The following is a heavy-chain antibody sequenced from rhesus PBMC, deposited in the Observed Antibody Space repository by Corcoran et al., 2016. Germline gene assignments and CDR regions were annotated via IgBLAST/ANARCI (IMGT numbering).Heavy chain of an antibody. CDR1: GASISSYG. CDR3: VGRNRW. J-gene: IGHJ4*01. Sequence: QVQLQESGPGLVKPSETLSLTCAVSGASISSYGCSWIRQAPGKGLEWIGEINGPSGSTYYNPSLNSRVTLSKDTSRNHFSLKMNSVTAADTALYYCVGRNRWWGQGVLVTVSS. CDR2: INGPSGST. D-gene: IGHD6-37*01. V-gene: IGHV4-80*01.